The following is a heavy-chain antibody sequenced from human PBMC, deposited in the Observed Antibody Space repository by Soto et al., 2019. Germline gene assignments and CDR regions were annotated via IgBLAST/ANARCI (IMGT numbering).Heavy chain of an antibody. J-gene: IGHJ4*02. Sequence: TKSHTCGVADGSLGCAACSLNWIRQPPGKGLEWIGYIFPSGTTYYNPSLKSRVTISIDVSKNQFSLSLRSLTAADTAVYYCARSREFDYWSQGTRVTVSS. CDR2: IFPSGTT. CDR1: DGSLGCAACS. V-gene: IGHV4-30-2*01. CDR3: ARSREFDY.